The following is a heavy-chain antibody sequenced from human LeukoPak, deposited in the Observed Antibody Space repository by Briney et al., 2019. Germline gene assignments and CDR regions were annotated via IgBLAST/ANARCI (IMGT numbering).Heavy chain of an antibody. V-gene: IGHV4-59*01. CDR2: FYSSGST. Sequence: SETLSLTCTVSGASISSYYWSWIRQPPGKGLEWIGYFYSSGSTNYNPSLRSRVTISIDTSKNQFSLKLSSVTAADTAVYYCARSEHASSSRPYHFDYWGQGTLVTVSS. J-gene: IGHJ4*02. CDR3: ARSEHASSSRPYHFDY. CDR1: GASISSYY. D-gene: IGHD6-6*01.